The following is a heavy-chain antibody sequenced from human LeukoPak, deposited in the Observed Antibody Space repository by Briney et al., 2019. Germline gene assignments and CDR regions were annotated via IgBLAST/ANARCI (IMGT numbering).Heavy chain of an antibody. CDR2: IRTHNGNT. D-gene: IGHD2-8*01. J-gene: IGHJ5*02. Sequence: ASVKVSCKASGYTFTNYGITWVRQAPGQGLEWMGWIRTHNGNTNCAQRLQGRVTMTTDTSTSTAYMELRSLRSDDTAVYYCASDEDFLLPGAHNWLAPWGQGTLVTVSS. CDR1: GYTFTNYG. V-gene: IGHV1-18*01. CDR3: ASDEDFLLPGAHNWLAP.